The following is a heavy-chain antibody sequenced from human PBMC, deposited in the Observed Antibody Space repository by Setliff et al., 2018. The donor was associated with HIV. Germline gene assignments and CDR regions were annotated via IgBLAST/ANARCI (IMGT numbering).Heavy chain of an antibody. J-gene: IGHJ5*02. Sequence: ASVKVSCKASGYTFTSYGISWVRQAPGQGLEWMGWISAYNGNTNYAQKLQGRVTMTTDTSTSTAYTELRSLRSDDTAVYYCARVGGYVLLWFGESERFDPWGQGTLVTVSS. CDR1: GYTFTSYG. V-gene: IGHV1-18*01. D-gene: IGHD3-10*01. CDR3: ARVGGYVLLWFGESERFDP. CDR2: ISAYNGNT.